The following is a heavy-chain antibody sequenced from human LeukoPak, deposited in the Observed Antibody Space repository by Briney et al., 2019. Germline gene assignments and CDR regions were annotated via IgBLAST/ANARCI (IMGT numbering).Heavy chain of an antibody. CDR2: ISAGGGTT. Sequence: PGGSLRLSCAASGFTFSSFDMSWVRQAPGKGLEWVSGISAGGGTTYYADSVKGRFTIYRDNSKNTLYLQFNSLRAEDTAVYYCARGTSGPDSWGQGTLVTVSS. V-gene: IGHV3-23*01. CDR3: ARGTSGPDS. J-gene: IGHJ4*02. D-gene: IGHD1-1*01. CDR1: GFTFSSFD.